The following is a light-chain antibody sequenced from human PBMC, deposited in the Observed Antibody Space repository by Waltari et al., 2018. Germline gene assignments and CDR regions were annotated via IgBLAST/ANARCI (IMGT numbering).Light chain of an antibody. CDR2: WAS. Sequence: DIVMTQSPDSLAVSLGERANINCKSSQTISYSSNNKNYLAWYQKNPGQPPRLLISWASSRESGVPDRFSGSGSGTDFTLTISSLQVEDVAIYYCQQYYSVPLTFGQGTKVGIK. CDR3: QQYYSVPLT. J-gene: IGKJ1*01. CDR1: QTISYSSNNKNY. V-gene: IGKV4-1*01.